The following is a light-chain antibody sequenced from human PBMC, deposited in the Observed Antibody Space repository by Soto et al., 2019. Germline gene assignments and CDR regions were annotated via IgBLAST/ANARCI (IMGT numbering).Light chain of an antibody. CDR3: QQYGSTPRT. Sequence: EIGLTQSPGALSLSPGERVTLSFMASQSVSTFLAWYQQKPGQAPRLLFYGASNRATGIPDRFSGSGSGTDFTLTISRLEPEDLAVYYCQQYGSTPRTFGQGTKVDIK. CDR2: GAS. J-gene: IGKJ1*01. CDR1: QSVSTF. V-gene: IGKV3-20*01.